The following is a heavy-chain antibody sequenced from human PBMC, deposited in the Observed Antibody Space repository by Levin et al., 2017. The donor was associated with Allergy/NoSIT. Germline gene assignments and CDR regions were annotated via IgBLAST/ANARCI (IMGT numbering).Heavy chain of an antibody. CDR2: VYSGGST. CDR3: ARRTDLLTDCPYYFDA. V-gene: IGHV4-39*01. D-gene: IGHD3-9*01. CDR1: GGSIGSSSNY. Sequence: ASETLSLICSVSGGSIGSSSNYWAWIRRPPGKGLEWIGSVYSGGSTYYNPSLKSRVTISVDTSKNQFSLNLNSVTAADTALCYCARRTDLLTDCPYYFDAWGQGTLVTVSS. J-gene: IGHJ4*02.